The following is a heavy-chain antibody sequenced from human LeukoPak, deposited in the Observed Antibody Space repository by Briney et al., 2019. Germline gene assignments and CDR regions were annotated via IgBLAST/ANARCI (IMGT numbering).Heavy chain of an antibody. Sequence: GGSLRLSCAASGFIVSSNYMSWVRQAPGKGLEWVSVIYSGGSTYYADSVKGRFTISRDNSKNTLYLQMNSLRAEDTAMYYCARGSPDYGGKGFDYWGQGTLVTVSS. CDR2: IYSGGST. D-gene: IGHD4-23*01. CDR1: GFIVSSNY. CDR3: ARGSPDYGGKGFDY. V-gene: IGHV3-53*01. J-gene: IGHJ4*02.